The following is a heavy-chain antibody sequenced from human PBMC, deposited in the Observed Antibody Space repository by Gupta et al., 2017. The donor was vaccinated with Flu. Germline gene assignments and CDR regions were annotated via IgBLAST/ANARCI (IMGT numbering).Heavy chain of an antibody. V-gene: IGHV3-23*01. CDR2: ISASGGRT. Sequence: PGKGLEWVAGISASGGRTYYADSVKGRFTVSRDTSKNTLYLEMNSLTTDDTAIYYCAKNRVAGSISYYYGLDVWGQGTTVTVSS. J-gene: IGHJ6*02. CDR3: AKNRVAGSISYYYGLDV. D-gene: IGHD2-15*01.